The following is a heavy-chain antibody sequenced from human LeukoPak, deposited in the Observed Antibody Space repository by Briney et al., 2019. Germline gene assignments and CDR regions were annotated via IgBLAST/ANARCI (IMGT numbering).Heavy chain of an antibody. CDR2: IKQDGSEK. J-gene: IGHJ4*02. D-gene: IGHD5-18*01. CDR3: ASPPTAMVIN. Sequence: PGGSLRLSCVASGFTFSSYWMSWVRQAPGKGLEWVANIKQDGSEKYYVDSVKGRFTISRDNAKNSLYLQMNSLRAEDTAVYYCASPPTAMVINWGQGTLVTVSS. CDR1: GFTFSSYW. V-gene: IGHV3-7*01.